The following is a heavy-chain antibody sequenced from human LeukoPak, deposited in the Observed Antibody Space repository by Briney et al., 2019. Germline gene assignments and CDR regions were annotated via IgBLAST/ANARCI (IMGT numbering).Heavy chain of an antibody. J-gene: IGHJ4*02. D-gene: IGHD6-19*01. Sequence: PGGSLRLSCAASGFTFSSYWMSWVRQAPGKGLEWVANIKQDGSEKYYVDSVKGRFTISRDNAKNSLYLQMNSLRTEDTAVYYCAKDSEGFQWLAYFDYWGQGTLVTVSS. V-gene: IGHV3-7*01. CDR2: IKQDGSEK. CDR1: GFTFSSYW. CDR3: AKDSEGFQWLAYFDY.